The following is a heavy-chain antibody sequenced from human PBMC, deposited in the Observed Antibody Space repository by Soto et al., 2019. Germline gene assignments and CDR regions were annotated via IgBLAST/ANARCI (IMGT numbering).Heavy chain of an antibody. V-gene: IGHV3-21*01. CDR3: ARENQVSQWQHDAFDI. D-gene: IGHD6-19*01. CDR2: ISSSSSYI. Sequence: GGSLRLSCAASGFTFSSYSMNWVRQAPGKGLEWVSSISSSSSYIYYADSVKGRFTISRDNAKNSLYLQMNSLRAEDTAVYYCARENQVSQWQHDAFDIWGQGTMVTVSS. J-gene: IGHJ3*02. CDR1: GFTFSSYS.